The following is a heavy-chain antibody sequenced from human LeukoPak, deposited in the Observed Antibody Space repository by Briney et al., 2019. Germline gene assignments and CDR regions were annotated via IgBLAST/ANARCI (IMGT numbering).Heavy chain of an antibody. CDR3: AKGGRYSGYDRSFDY. Sequence: GGSLRLSCAASGFTFSSYGMHWVRQAPGKGLEWVAFIRYDGSNKYYADSVKGRFTISRDNSKNTLYLQMNSLRAEDTAVYYCAKGGRYSGYDRSFDYWGQGTLVTVSS. CDR2: IRYDGSNK. D-gene: IGHD5-12*01. J-gene: IGHJ4*02. V-gene: IGHV3-30*02. CDR1: GFTFSSYG.